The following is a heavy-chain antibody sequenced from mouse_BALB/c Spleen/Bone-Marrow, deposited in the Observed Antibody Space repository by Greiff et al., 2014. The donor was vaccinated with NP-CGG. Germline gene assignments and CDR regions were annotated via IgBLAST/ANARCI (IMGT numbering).Heavy chain of an antibody. CDR3: TRWYYGNYFDY. CDR1: GYTFTSYY. J-gene: IGHJ2*01. Sequence: QVQLKESGAELGKPGASVKLSCKASGYTFTSYYMYWGKQRPGQGLGWIGEINPSNGGTNFNEKSKSKATLTVDKSSSTAYMQLSSLTSEDSAVYYCTRWYYGNYFDYWGQGTTLTVSS. V-gene: IGHV1S81*02. CDR2: INPSNGGT. D-gene: IGHD2-1*01.